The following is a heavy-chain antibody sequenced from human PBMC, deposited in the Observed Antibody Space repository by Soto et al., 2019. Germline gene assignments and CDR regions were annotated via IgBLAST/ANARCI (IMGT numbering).Heavy chain of an antibody. CDR3: ARRARYYYDSSGYSITGGYYGMDV. CDR1: GYSFTSYW. CDR2: IDPSESYT. V-gene: IGHV5-10-1*01. J-gene: IGHJ6*02. Sequence: PGESLKISCKGSGYSFTSYWINWVRQMPGKGLEWMGRIDPSESYTNYSPSFQGHVTISADKSISTAYLQWSSLKASDTAMYYCARRARYYYDSSGYSITGGYYGMDVWGQGTTVTVSS. D-gene: IGHD3-22*01.